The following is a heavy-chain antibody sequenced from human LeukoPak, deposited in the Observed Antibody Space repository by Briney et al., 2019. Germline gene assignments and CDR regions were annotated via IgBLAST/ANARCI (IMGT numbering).Heavy chain of an antibody. J-gene: IGHJ4*02. V-gene: IGHV3-30*02. CDR1: GFIFSNFA. Sequence: GGSLRLSCAASGFIFSNFAMNWVRQAPGKGLEWVTFIRYDGTNKYYIDSVQGRFTISRDNAKNSLYLQMNSLRAEDTAVYYCARDQLTLSGGSCYHFDYWGQGTLVTVSS. CDR3: ARDQLTLSGGSCYHFDY. D-gene: IGHD2-15*01. CDR2: IRYDGTNK.